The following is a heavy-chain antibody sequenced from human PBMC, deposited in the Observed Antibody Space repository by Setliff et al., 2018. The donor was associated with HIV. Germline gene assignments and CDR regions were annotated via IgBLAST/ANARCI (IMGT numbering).Heavy chain of an antibody. CDR1: ADIFNAYY. J-gene: IGHJ4*02. CDR2: ISAYNGNT. D-gene: IGHD3-10*01. Sequence: ASVKVSCKASADIFNAYYIHWVRQAPGQGLEWMGWISAYNGNTLYAQKFQGRVTMTRDTSISTAYMEVSSLRSDDTAVYYCAREGSPIYYFDYWSQGTLVTVSS. V-gene: IGHV1-2*02. CDR3: AREGSPIYYFDY.